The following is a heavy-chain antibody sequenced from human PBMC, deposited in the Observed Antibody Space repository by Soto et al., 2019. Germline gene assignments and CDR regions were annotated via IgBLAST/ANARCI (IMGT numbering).Heavy chain of an antibody. CDR3: ASAVWELPFYWYGMDV. V-gene: IGHV4-38-2*01. J-gene: IGHJ6*02. CDR2: IYHSGST. D-gene: IGHD1-26*01. Sequence: PSETLSLTCAVSGYSISSGYYWGWIRQPPGKGLEWIGSIYHSGSTYYNPSLKSRVTISVDTSKNQFSLKLSSVTAADTAVYYCASAVWELPFYWYGMDVWGQGTTGTVFS. CDR1: GYSISSGYY.